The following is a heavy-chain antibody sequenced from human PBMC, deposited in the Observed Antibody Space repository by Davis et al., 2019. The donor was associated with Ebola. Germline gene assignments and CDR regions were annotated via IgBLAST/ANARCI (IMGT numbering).Heavy chain of an antibody. CDR3: AREPQPLGGSCYSLGCYFDF. CDR2: ISGHSGHT. V-gene: IGHV1-18*01. D-gene: IGHD2-15*01. Sequence: ASVKVSCKASGYAFSNYGLNWVRQAPGQGLEWVGWISGHSGHTNYAQKFQGRVTMTRDTSTSTANMELRTLGSDDTAVYYCAREPQPLGGSCYSLGCYFDFWGQGTLVTVSS. J-gene: IGHJ4*02. CDR1: GYAFSNYG.